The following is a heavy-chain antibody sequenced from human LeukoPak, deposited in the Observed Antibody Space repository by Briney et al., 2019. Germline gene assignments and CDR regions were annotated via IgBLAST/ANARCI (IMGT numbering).Heavy chain of an antibody. CDR1: GYTFTGYH. CDR3: AKLDYDSSGRRDY. Sequence: SVKVSCKASGYTFTGYHMHWVRQAPGQGLEWMGGIIPIFGTANYAQKFQGRVTITADESTSTAYMELSSLRSEDTAVYYCAKLDYDSSGRRDYWGQGTLVAVSS. CDR2: IIPIFGTA. V-gene: IGHV1-69*13. J-gene: IGHJ4*02. D-gene: IGHD3-22*01.